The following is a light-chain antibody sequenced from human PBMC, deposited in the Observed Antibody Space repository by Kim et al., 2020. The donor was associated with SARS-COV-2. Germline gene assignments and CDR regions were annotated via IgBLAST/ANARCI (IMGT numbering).Light chain of an antibody. CDR2: TAS. CDR3: QQAHSFPLT. V-gene: IGKV1-12*01. CDR1: QGIVNL. Sequence: DIQMTQSPSMSASVGDRVTITCRASQGIVNLLAWYQQKPEKAPKLLISTASRLQSGVPSRFIGSGSGTEFTLTITSLQPEAFATYYCQQAHSFPLTFGGGTKVDIK. J-gene: IGKJ4*01.